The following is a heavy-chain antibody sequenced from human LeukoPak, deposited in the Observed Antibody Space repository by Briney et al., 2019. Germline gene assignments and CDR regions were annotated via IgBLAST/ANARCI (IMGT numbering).Heavy chain of an antibody. Sequence: PSETLSLTCTASGGSISSSSYYWGWIRQPPGKGLEGIGSIYYSGSTYYNPALKSRVTISVDTSKNQFSLKLSSVTAADTAVYYCARHPNYMDVWGKGTTVTVSS. CDR3: ARHPNYMDV. J-gene: IGHJ6*03. CDR1: GGSISSSSYY. CDR2: IYYSGST. V-gene: IGHV4-39*01.